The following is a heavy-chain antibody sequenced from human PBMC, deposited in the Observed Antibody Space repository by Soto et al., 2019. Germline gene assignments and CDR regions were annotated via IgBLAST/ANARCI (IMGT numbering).Heavy chain of an antibody. CDR3: ARLGRSNIAVAGNSSMDY. V-gene: IGHV3-30-3*01. CDR1: GFTFSSYA. Sequence: GGSLRLSCAASGFTFSSYAMHWVRQAPGKGLEWVAVISYDGSNKYYADSVKGRFTISRDNSKSTLYLQMNSLRAEDTAVYYCARLGRSNIAVAGNSSMDYWGQGPLVTVAS. D-gene: IGHD6-19*01. CDR2: ISYDGSNK. J-gene: IGHJ4*02.